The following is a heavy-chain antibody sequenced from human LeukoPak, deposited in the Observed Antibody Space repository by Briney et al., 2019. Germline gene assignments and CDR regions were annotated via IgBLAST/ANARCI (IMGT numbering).Heavy chain of an antibody. Sequence: SETLSLTCTVSGGSISSGGYYWSWIRQHPGKGLEWIGYIYYSGSTYYNPSLKSRVTISVDTSKNQFSLKMNSVTAADTAVYYCASRVTGLGRVDYWGQGTLVTVSS. J-gene: IGHJ4*02. CDR1: GGSISSGGYY. V-gene: IGHV4-31*03. CDR3: ASRVTGLGRVDY. CDR2: IYYSGST. D-gene: IGHD3-16*01.